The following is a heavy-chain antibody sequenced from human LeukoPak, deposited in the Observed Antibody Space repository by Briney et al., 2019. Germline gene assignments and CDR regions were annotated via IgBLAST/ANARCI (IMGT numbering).Heavy chain of an antibody. Sequence: GGSLRLSCVASGFTFSSYWMSWVRQAPGKGLEWVANIRQDGSEKYYVDSVKGRFTISRDNAKNSLYLQMNSLRAEDTAVYYCARAGQLVRYFFDYWGQGILVTVSS. V-gene: IGHV3-7*01. CDR3: ARAGQLVRYFFDY. CDR2: IRQDGSEK. J-gene: IGHJ4*02. CDR1: GFTFSSYW. D-gene: IGHD6-13*01.